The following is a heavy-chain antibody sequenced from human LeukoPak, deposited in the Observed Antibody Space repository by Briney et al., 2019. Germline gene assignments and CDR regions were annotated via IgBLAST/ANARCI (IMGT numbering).Heavy chain of an antibody. V-gene: IGHV4-59*08. J-gene: IGHJ4*02. Sequence: PSETLSLTCIVSGGSISNDYWSWIRQPPGKGLEWIGYIYNSGSTNYNPSLKSRVTISVDTSKNQFSLNLSSVTAADTAVYYCARLGMLWFGEAHWGQGTLVTVSS. CDR1: GGSISNDY. CDR3: ARLGMLWFGEAH. CDR2: IYNSGST. D-gene: IGHD3-10*01.